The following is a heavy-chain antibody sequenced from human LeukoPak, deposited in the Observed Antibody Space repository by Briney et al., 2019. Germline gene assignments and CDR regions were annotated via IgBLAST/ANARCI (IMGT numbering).Heavy chain of an antibody. V-gene: IGHV1-8*01. Sequence: ASVKVSCKASGYTFTSYDINWVRQATGQGLGWMGWMNPNSGNTGYAQKFQGRVTMTRNTSISTAYMELSSLRSEDTAVYYCARDQRDFWSGYYPVYYYYGLDVWGQGTTVTVSS. CDR1: GYTFTSYD. D-gene: IGHD3-3*01. CDR2: MNPNSGNT. CDR3: ARDQRDFWSGYYPVYYYYGLDV. J-gene: IGHJ6*02.